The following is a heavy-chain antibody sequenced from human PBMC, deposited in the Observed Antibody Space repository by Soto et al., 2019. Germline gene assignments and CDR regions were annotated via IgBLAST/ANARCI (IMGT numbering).Heavy chain of an antibody. CDR1: GFTFSNYG. Sequence: QVHLVESGGGVVQPERSLRLSCVAAGFTFSNYGMHGVRKVPGKGLEWVSLISRDGSKQFYTDPVKGRFTISRDNSKNLLSLQMNNLRVEDTAVYYCVRDDDGGPNAFDIWGQGTMVPVSS. J-gene: IGHJ3*02. CDR2: ISRDGSKQ. D-gene: IGHD3-16*01. CDR3: VRDDDGGPNAFDI. V-gene: IGHV3-30*19.